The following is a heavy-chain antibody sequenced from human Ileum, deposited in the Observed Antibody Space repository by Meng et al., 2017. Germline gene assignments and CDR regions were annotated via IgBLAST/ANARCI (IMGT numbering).Heavy chain of an antibody. CDR3: ANGYGPDY. CDR1: GFTFSSYA. V-gene: IGHV3-23*01. D-gene: IGHD2-15*01. Sequence: GESLKISCAASGFTFSSYAMSVVRQAPGKGPEWVSGINSGGSATYYADSVKGRFTISRDNFKNTLYMQMNSLRVEDTAVYYCANGYGPDYWGQGTRVTVSS. J-gene: IGHJ4*02. CDR2: INSGGSAT.